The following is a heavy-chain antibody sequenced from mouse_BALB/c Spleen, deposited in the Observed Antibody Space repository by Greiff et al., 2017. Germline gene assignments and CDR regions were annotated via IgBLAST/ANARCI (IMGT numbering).Heavy chain of an antibody. CDR3: ARDQGITTVVADFDY. CDR1: GFSLTSYG. D-gene: IGHD1-1*01. J-gene: IGHJ2*01. V-gene: IGHV2-9*02. CDR2: IWAGGST. Sequence: VKLVESGPGLVAPSQSLSITCTVSGFSLTSYGVHWVRQPPGKGLEWLGVIWAGGSTNYNSALMSRLSISKDNSKSQVFLKMNSLQTDDTAMYYCARDQGITTVVADFDYWGQGTTLTVSS.